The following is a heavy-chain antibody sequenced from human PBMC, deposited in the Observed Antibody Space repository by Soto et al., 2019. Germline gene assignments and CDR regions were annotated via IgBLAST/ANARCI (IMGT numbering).Heavy chain of an antibody. J-gene: IGHJ1*01. CDR1: GFTFKYDW. D-gene: IGHD1-26*01. V-gene: IGHV3-7*01. CDR3: ARELIVGPAEYFQD. Sequence: GGSLRLSCVASGFTFKYDWLSWVRQSPGKGLEWVANINDDGSEEYYLDSVRGRFTISRDNAKNSLFLHMNSLTTEDTAVYFCARELIVGPAEYFQDWGQGTRVTVSS. CDR2: INDDGSEE.